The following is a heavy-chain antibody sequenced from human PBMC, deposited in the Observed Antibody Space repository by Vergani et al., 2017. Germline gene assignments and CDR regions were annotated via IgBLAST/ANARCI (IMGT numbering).Heavy chain of an antibody. CDR1: GFTFNSYA. Sequence: QLLESGGGLIQPGGSLRLSCAASGFTFNSYAMTWVRQAPGKGLEWVSGINNNGGSTYYADSVKGRFTISRDNSKNTLYLQMTALRAKGTATYYCAKVGGSTSCPYGGGAFDVWGHGTMVTVSS. J-gene: IGHJ3*01. D-gene: IGHD2-2*01. V-gene: IGHV3-23*01. CDR3: AKVGGSTSCPYGGGAFDV. CDR2: INNNGGST.